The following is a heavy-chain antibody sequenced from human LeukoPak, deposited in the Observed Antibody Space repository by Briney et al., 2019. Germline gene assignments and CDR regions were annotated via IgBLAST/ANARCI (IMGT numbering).Heavy chain of an antibody. J-gene: IGHJ5*02. D-gene: IGHD6-19*01. CDR3: ARQWGSGWQNWFDP. Sequence: PSETLSLTCTVSGGSTTSTTYYWGCIRQPPGKDLECIGSIYYSGNTYYNPSLKSRVTISVDTSENQFSLKLSSVTAADTAVYYCARQWGSGWQNWFDPWGQGTLVTVSS. CDR2: IYYSGNT. V-gene: IGHV4-39*01. CDR1: GGSTTSTTYY.